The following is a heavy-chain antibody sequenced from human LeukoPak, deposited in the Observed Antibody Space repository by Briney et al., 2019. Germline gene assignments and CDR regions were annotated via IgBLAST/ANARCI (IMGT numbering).Heavy chain of an antibody. V-gene: IGHV3-7*01. J-gene: IGHJ4*02. CDR1: GFTFSSYW. Sequence: GGSLRLSCAASGFTFSSYWMSWVGQGPGKGLEGVANIRQDGGESYYVDSVKGRFTISRDNAKNSLYLQMNSVKVEDTAVYYCARDEATMVRGHDYWGQGTLVTVSS. CDR2: IRQDGGES. CDR3: ARDEATMVRGHDY. D-gene: IGHD3-10*01.